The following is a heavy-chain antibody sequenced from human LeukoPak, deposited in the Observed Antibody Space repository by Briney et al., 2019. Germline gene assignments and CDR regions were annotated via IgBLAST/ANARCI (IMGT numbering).Heavy chain of an antibody. CDR3: AKEMSVSGALHY. CDR2: LSGGGRET. CDR1: GFTLTPYS. Sequence: GGSLRLSCAASGFTLTPYSMNWVSQVPGKGIEWVSSLSGGGRETFYADSAGGRVTVSSDSSKNVLFLQMTGLRADDTAIYYCAKEMSVSGALHYWGPGTLVTVSS. D-gene: IGHD6-19*01. J-gene: IGHJ4*02. V-gene: IGHV3-23*01.